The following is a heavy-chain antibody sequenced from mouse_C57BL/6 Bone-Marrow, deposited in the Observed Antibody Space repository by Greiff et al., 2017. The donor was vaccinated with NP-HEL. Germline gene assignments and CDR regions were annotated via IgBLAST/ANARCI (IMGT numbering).Heavy chain of an antibody. CDR2: INSDGGST. CDR1: EYEFPSHD. CDR3: ARRGQLRLRRYFDY. V-gene: IGHV5-2*03. Sequence: EVKVEESGGGLVQPGESLKLSCESNEYEFPSHDMSWVRKTPEKRLELVAAINSDGGSTYYPDTMERRFIISRDNTKKTLYLQMSSLRSEDTAWYYCARRGQLRLRRYFDYWGQGTTLTVSS. D-gene: IGHD3-2*02. J-gene: IGHJ2*01.